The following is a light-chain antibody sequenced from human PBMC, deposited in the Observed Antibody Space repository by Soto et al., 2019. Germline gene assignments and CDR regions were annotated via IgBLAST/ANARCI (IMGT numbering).Light chain of an antibody. CDR3: QHYGASPR. Sequence: DIVLTQSPGTLSLSPGERATLSCRSSQSVSSSYLAWYHHKPGQAPRLLIYGESNRATGIPDRFSGSGSVTDFPLTINRLETEDFAVYFCQHYGASPRFGKGTRLEI. CDR1: QSVSSSY. CDR2: GES. V-gene: IGKV3-20*01. J-gene: IGKJ5*01.